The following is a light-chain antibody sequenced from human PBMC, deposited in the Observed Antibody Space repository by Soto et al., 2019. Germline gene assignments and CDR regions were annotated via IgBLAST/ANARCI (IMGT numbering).Light chain of an antibody. Sequence: QSVLTQPPSVSGAPGQRVTISCTGSNSNIGAGFDVHWYQQFPGRAPKLLIFGNINRPSGVPDRFSGSKSGTSASLAITGLRAEDEADYYCQSFDSSRGNYYVFGTGTQLTVL. CDR1: NSNIGAGFD. J-gene: IGLJ1*01. CDR3: QSFDSSRGNYYV. V-gene: IGLV1-40*01. CDR2: GNI.